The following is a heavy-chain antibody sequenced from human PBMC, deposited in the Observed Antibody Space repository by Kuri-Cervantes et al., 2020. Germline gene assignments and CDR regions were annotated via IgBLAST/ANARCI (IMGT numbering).Heavy chain of an antibody. CDR3: ARVAAAGYYDAFDI. Sequence: GGSLRLSCALSGFPFDEYTMHWVRQAPGKGLEWVSGISWNSGSIGYADSVKGRFTISRDNAKNSLYLQMNSLRAEDTAVYYCARVAAAGYYDAFDIWGQGTMVTVSS. D-gene: IGHD6-13*01. J-gene: IGHJ3*02. CDR2: ISWNSGSI. V-gene: IGHV3-9*01. CDR1: GFPFDEYT.